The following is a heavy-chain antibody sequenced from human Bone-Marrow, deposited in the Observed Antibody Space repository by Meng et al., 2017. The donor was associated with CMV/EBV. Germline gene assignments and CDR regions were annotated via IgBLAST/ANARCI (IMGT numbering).Heavy chain of an antibody. V-gene: IGHV1-46*01. Sequence: ASVKVSCKASGYTFTSYYMHWVRQAPGQGLEWMGIINPSGGSTSYAQKFQGRVTMTRDTSTSTVYMELSSLRSEDTAVYYFARVGQGWRSTSWHTNYYYGMDVWGQGTTVTVSS. D-gene: IGHD2-2*01. CDR1: GYTFTSYY. CDR2: INPSGGST. CDR3: ARVGQGWRSTSWHTNYYYGMDV. J-gene: IGHJ6*02.